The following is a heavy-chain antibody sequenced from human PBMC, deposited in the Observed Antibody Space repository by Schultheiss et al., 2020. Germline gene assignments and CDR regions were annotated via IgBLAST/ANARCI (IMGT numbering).Heavy chain of an antibody. D-gene: IGHD3-3*01. V-gene: IGHV3-30*03. J-gene: IGHJ4*02. CDR1: GFTFSSYG. CDR2: ISYDGSNK. Sequence: GGSLRLSCAASGFTFSSYGMHWVRQAPGKGLEWVAVISYDGSNKYYADSVKGRFTISRDNSKNTLYLQMNSLRAEDTAVYYCARERSGPRITIFGVVNTAYFDYWGQGTLVTVSS. CDR3: ARERSGPRITIFGVVNTAYFDY.